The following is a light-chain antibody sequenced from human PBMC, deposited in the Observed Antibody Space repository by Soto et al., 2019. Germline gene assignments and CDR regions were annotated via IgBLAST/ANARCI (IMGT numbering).Light chain of an antibody. CDR3: QQSSKWPPFT. Sequence: VMTQSPATLSLSPGESATLSCRASQRISTSLAWYQQRPGQAPRLLIYGASNRATGVPARFSGSGSGTEFTLTISGLKSEDFAVYYCQQSSKWPPFTFGPGTKVDIK. J-gene: IGKJ3*01. CDR1: QRISTS. CDR2: GAS. V-gene: IGKV3-15*01.